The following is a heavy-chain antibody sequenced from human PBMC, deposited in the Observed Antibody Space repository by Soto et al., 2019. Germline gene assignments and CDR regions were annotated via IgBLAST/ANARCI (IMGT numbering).Heavy chain of an antibody. D-gene: IGHD4-17*01. CDR3: AKDLATTVTTREYFQH. CDR2: ISGSGGST. Sequence: GGSMKLACAASVLPLSSYAMSWVRQAPGKGLEWVSAISGSGGSTYYADSVKGRFTISRDNSKNTLYLQVNSLRAEDTAVYYCAKDLATTVTTREYFQHWGQGTLVTVS. CDR1: VLPLSSYA. J-gene: IGHJ1*01. V-gene: IGHV3-23*01.